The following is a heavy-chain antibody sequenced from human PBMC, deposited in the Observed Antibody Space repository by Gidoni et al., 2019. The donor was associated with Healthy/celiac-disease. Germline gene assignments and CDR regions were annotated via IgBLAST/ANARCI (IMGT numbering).Heavy chain of an antibody. V-gene: IGHV4-34*01. CDR2: INHSGST. J-gene: IGHJ4*02. Sequence: QVQLQQWGAGLLKPSETLSLTCAVYGGSFSGDYWSWIRQPPGKGLEWIGEINHSGSTNYNPSLKSRVTISVDTSKNQFSLKLSSVTAADTAVYYCARDYGDYGFDYWGQGTLVTVSS. D-gene: IGHD4-17*01. CDR1: GGSFSGDY. CDR3: ARDYGDYGFDY.